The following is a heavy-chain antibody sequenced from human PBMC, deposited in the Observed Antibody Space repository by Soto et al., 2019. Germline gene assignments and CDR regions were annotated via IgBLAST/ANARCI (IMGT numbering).Heavy chain of an antibody. D-gene: IGHD6-13*01. J-gene: IGHJ6*02. CDR1: GGSLSSYA. CDR2: IIPIFGTA. V-gene: IGHV1-69*13. CDR3: ERDLRTRSSSWYYYYYGMDV. Sequence: SVRVSCKASGGSLSSYAISWVRQAPGQGLEWMGGIIPIFGTANYAQKFQGRVTITADESTSTAYMELSSLRSEDTAVYYCERDLRTRSSSWYYYYYGMDVWGQGTTVTVSS.